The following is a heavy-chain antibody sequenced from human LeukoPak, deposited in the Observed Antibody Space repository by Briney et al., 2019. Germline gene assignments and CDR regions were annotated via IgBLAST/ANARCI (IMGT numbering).Heavy chain of an antibody. CDR3: ARDHLYGDYNYYYGMDV. J-gene: IGHJ6*02. Sequence: ASVKVSCKASGYTFTGYYMHWVRQAPGQGLEWMGWINPNSGGTNYAQKFQGRVTMTRDTSISTAYVELSRLRSDDTAVYYCARDHLYGDYNYYYGMDVWGQGTTVTVSS. CDR2: INPNSGGT. D-gene: IGHD4-17*01. V-gene: IGHV1-2*02. CDR1: GYTFTGYY.